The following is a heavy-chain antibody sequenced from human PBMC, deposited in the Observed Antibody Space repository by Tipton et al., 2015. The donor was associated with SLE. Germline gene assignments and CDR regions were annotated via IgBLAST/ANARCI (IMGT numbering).Heavy chain of an antibody. V-gene: IGHV4-59*01. CDR3: ASAPSDFWSSYYDF. J-gene: IGHJ4*02. CDR2: VYYTGNT. Sequence: LRLSCTVSGGSISSYYWSWIRQSPGKGMEWIGYVYYTGNTNYNPSLKSRVTISIDASKKQFSLKLTSVTAADTARYYCASAPSDFWSSYYDFWGQGILVTVSS. D-gene: IGHD3-3*01. CDR1: GGSISSYY.